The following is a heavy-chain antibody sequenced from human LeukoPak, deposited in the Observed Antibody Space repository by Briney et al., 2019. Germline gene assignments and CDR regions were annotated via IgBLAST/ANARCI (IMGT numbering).Heavy chain of an antibody. Sequence: PSETLSLTCTVSGGSISSYYWSWIRQPPGKGLEWIGYIYYSGSTNYNPSLKSRVTISVDTSKNQFSLKLSSVTAADTAVYYCARFPGGWFDPWGQGTLVTVSS. V-gene: IGHV4-59*01. J-gene: IGHJ5*02. D-gene: IGHD2-15*01. CDR3: ARFPGGWFDP. CDR1: GGSISSYY. CDR2: IYYSGST.